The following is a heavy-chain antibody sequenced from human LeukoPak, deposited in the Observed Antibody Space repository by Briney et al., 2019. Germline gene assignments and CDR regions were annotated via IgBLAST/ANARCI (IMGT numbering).Heavy chain of an antibody. Sequence: PGGSLRLSCAASGFTFSRYGMHWVRQTPGKGLEWVAVISYDASNKYYADSVKGRFIISRDNAKDSLYLQMNSLRVEDTAVYYCLRGDRRDYWGQGTLVTVSS. J-gene: IGHJ4*02. CDR3: LRGDRRDY. CDR2: ISYDASNK. CDR1: GFTFSRYG. V-gene: IGHV3-30*03.